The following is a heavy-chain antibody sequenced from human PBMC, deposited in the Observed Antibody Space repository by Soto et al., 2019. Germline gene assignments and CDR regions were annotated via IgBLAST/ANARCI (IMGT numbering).Heavy chain of an antibody. CDR3: ARSSHKESWFDP. D-gene: IGHD6-19*01. CDR1: GGSLNNFY. CDR2: IHASGNT. V-gene: IGHV4-4*07. J-gene: IGHJ5*02. Sequence: SETLSLTCSVSGGSLNNFYWNWVRQTAGKGLEWIGRIHASGNTNYNPSLKSRATLSVDTSKNQFSLKVRSVTAADTAVYYCARSSHKESWFDPWGQGTLVTVSS.